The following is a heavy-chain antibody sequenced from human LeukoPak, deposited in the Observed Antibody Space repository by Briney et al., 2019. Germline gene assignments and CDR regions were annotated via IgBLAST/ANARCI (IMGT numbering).Heavy chain of an antibody. CDR3: AKDPHPYGSGSSPGY. J-gene: IGHJ4*02. CDR1: GFTFSSYG. V-gene: IGHV3-30*18. CDR2: ISYDGSNK. D-gene: IGHD3-10*01. Sequence: GGSLRLSCAASGFTFSSYGMHWVRQAPGKGLEWVAVISYDGSNKYYADSVKGRFTISRDNSKNTLYLQMNSLRAEDTAVYYCAKDPHPYGSGSSPGYWGQGTLVTVSS.